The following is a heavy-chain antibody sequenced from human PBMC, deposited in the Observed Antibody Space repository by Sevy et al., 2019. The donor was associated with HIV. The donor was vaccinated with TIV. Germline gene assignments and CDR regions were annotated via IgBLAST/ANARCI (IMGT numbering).Heavy chain of an antibody. CDR2: ISYDGSKK. CDR1: GFTFSSYG. CDR3: AREGRRWNLNPGLH. D-gene: IGHD1-7*01. V-gene: IGHV3-30*03. J-gene: IGHJ4*02. Sequence: GGSLRLSCAASGFTFSSYGMHWVRQAPGKGLEWVTVISYDGSKKYYADSVKGRFTISRDNSKNTIYLQMNSLRPEDTAVYYCAREGRRWNLNPGLHWGQGTLVTVSS.